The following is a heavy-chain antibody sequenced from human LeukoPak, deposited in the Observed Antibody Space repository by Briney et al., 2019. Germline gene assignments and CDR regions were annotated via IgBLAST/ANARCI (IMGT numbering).Heavy chain of an antibody. V-gene: IGHV3-23*01. J-gene: IGHJ4*02. Sequence: GGSLRLSCVVSGFIFNTYALNWVRQAPGKGLEWVSGISGSGGATYYADSVKGRFTISSDNSKNTLYLQMNSLRGEDTAVYYCAKGDYYDSGTYYSYFDYWGQGTLVTVSS. CDR2: ISGSGGAT. CDR1: GFIFNTYA. D-gene: IGHD3-22*01. CDR3: AKGDYYDSGTYYSYFDY.